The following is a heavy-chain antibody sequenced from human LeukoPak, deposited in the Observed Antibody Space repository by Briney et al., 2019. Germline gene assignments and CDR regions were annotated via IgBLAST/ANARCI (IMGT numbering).Heavy chain of an antibody. CDR3: AKALAATFLDY. D-gene: IGHD6-13*01. CDR2: ISWNSGSI. J-gene: IGHJ4*02. V-gene: IGHV3-9*01. Sequence: PGGSLRLSCAASGFTFDDYAMHWVRQAPGKGLEWVSGISWNSGSIGYADSVKGRFTISRDNAKNSLYLQMNSLRAEDTALYYCAKALAATFLDYWGQGTLVTVSS. CDR1: GFTFDDYA.